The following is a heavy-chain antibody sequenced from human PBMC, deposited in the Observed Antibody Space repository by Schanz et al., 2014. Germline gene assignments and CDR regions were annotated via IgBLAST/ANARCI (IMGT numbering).Heavy chain of an antibody. J-gene: IGHJ5*02. CDR2: INNAGSDT. V-gene: IGHV3-74*02. D-gene: IGHD3-16*01. CDR3: ARGAGGLDT. Sequence: VQLLESGGGVVQPGGSLRLSCAASGFSFSNYWMHWVRQGPGSGLVWVSHINNAGSDTTYADSVKGRFTISRDNTRNTLYLQMNSLSAEDTAVYYCARGAGGLDTWGQGTPVTVSS. CDR1: GFSFSNYW.